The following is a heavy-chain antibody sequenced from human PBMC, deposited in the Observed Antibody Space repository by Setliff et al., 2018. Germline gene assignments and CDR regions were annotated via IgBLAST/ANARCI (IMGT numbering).Heavy chain of an antibody. CDR3: ARGSTMIQGVRLYYHGLDV. J-gene: IGHJ6*02. D-gene: IGHD3-10*01. Sequence: SETLSLTCAVYGDSFSDYYWSWIRQPPGKGLEWIEEINHRGSTNYNPSLKSRVTISLDTSNNQFSLKLSSVTAADTAVYYCARGSTMIQGVRLYYHGLDVWGQGTTVTVSS. CDR2: INHRGST. CDR1: GDSFSDYY. V-gene: IGHV4-34*01.